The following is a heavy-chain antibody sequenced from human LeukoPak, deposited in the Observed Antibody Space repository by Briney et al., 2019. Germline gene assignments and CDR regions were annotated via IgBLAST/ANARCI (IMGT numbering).Heavy chain of an antibody. D-gene: IGHD6-19*01. Sequence: GSSVKVSCKASGYTFTGYYMHWVRQAPGQGLEWMGWINPNSGGTNYAQKFQGRVTMTRDTSISTAYMELSRLRSDDTAVYYCARVEVEYSSGWYRSYFDYWGQGTLVTVSS. V-gene: IGHV1-2*02. CDR1: GYTFTGYY. J-gene: IGHJ4*02. CDR3: ARVEVEYSSGWYRSYFDY. CDR2: INPNSGGT.